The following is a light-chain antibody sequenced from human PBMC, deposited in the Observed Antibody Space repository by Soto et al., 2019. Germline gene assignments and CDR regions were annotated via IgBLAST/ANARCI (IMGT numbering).Light chain of an antibody. CDR3: CSYGGSRAV. CDR1: SSDVGSHNL. V-gene: IGLV2-23*02. Sequence: QSALTQPASGSGSTGQSITISCTGTSSDVGSHNLVSWYQQHPGQAPKLMIYEVSKRPLGVSARFSASKSGNTASLTISGLQAEDDADYSCCSYGGSRAVFGGGTQLTVL. CDR2: EVS. J-gene: IGLJ7*01.